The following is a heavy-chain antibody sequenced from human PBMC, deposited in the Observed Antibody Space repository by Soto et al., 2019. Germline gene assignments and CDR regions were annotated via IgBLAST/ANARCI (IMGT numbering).Heavy chain of an antibody. V-gene: IGHV1-69*01. J-gene: IGHJ4*02. D-gene: IGHD2-2*01. CDR1: GGTFSSYA. CDR3: ARAVLGYCSSTSCSPFDY. CDR2: IIPIFGTA. Sequence: QVQLVQSGAEVKKPGSSVKVSCKASGGTFSSYAISWVRQAPGQGLEWMGGIIPIFGTANYAQKFQGRVTITADEAKSTAYMELSSLRSEDTAVYYCARAVLGYCSSTSCSPFDYWGQGTLVTVSS.